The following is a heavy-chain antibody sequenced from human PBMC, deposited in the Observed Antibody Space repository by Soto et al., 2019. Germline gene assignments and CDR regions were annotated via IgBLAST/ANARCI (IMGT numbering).Heavy chain of an antibody. D-gene: IGHD1-26*01. Sequence: PGGSLRLSCEASGFSFSDDWMHWVRQAPGKGLVWVSSVSSVGSTTYYADSVKGRFTISRDNAKNTLYLQMNSLGAEDTAVYYCVRGKYSGSYFFDYWGQGTLVTVSS. CDR3: VRGKYSGSYFFDY. V-gene: IGHV3-74*01. CDR2: VSSVGSTT. CDR1: GFSFSDDW. J-gene: IGHJ4*02.